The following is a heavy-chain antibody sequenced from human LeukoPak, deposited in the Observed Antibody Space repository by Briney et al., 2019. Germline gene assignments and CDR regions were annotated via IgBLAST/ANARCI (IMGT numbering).Heavy chain of an antibody. J-gene: IGHJ4*02. D-gene: IGHD6-19*01. V-gene: IGHV4-39*07. CDR3: ARDHGYSSGWYDI. CDR2: IYYSGST. Sequence: SETLSLTCTVSGGSISSSSYYWGWIRQPPGKGLEWIGSIYYSGSTYYNPSLKSRVTISVDTSKNQFSLKLSSVTAADTAVYYCARDHGYSSGWYDIWGQGTLVTVSS. CDR1: GGSISSSSYY.